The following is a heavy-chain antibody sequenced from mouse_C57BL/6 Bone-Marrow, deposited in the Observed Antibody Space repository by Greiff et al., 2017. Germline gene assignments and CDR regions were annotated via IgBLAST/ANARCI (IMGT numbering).Heavy chain of an antibody. CDR1: GFSLTSYG. CDR2: IWSGGST. J-gene: IGHJ3*01. Sequence: QVQLQQSGPGLVQPSQSLSITCTVSGFSLTSYGVHWVRQPPGKGLEWLGVIWSGGSTDYNAAFISRLSISKDNSKSQVFFKMNSLQADDTAIYYCAKNNGYPFAYWGQGTLVTVSA. V-gene: IGHV2-4*01. D-gene: IGHD2-2*01. CDR3: AKNNGYPFAY.